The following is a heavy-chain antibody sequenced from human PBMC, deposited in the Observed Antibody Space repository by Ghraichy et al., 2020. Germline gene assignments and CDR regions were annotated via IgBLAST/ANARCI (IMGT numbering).Heavy chain of an antibody. CDR2: IGTAGDT. CDR3: ARQDYYYGMDV. J-gene: IGHJ6*02. Sequence: GALNISCAASGFTFSSYDMHWVRQATGKGLEWVSAIGTAGDTYYPGSVKGRFTISRENAKNSLYLQMNSLRAGDTAVYYCARQDYYYGMDVWGQGTTVTVSS. V-gene: IGHV3-13*01. CDR1: GFTFSSYD.